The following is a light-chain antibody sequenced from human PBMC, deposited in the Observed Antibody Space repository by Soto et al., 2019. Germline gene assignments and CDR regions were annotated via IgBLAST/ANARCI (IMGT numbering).Light chain of an antibody. CDR2: EVS. Sequence: QSALTQPPSASGSPGQSVTISCTGTSSDVGGYNYVSWYQQHPGKAPKLMISEVSQRPSGVPDRFSGSKSGNTASLTVSGLQAEDEADYYCSSYADSIVLFGGGTKLTV. V-gene: IGLV2-8*01. CDR1: SSDVGGYNY. J-gene: IGLJ2*01. CDR3: SSYADSIVL.